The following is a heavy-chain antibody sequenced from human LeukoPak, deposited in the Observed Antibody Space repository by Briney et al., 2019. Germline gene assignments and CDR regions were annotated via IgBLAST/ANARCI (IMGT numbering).Heavy chain of an antibody. CDR3: ARVGPFLWFGESRPGGNDY. CDR1: GYSISSGYY. J-gene: IGHJ4*02. V-gene: IGHV4-38-2*01. D-gene: IGHD3-10*01. CDR2: IYHSGST. Sequence: SETLSLTCAVSGYSISSGYYWGWIRQPPGKGLEWIGSIYHSGSTYYNPSLKSRVTISVDTSKNQFSLKLSSVTAADTAVYYCARVGPFLWFGESRPGGNDYWGQGTLVTVSS.